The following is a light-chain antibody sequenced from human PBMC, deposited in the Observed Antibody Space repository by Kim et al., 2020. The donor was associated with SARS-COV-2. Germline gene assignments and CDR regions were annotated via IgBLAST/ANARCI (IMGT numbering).Light chain of an antibody. V-gene: IGKV1-39*01. Sequence: DIQMTQSPSSLSASVGDRVTITCRASQSISSYLNWYQQKPGKAPKPLIYAASSLQSGVPLRFSGSGSGTDYTLTISSLQPEDFATYFCQQGYSTPYSFGQGTKLEI. CDR1: QSISSY. J-gene: IGKJ2*03. CDR3: QQGYSTPYS. CDR2: AAS.